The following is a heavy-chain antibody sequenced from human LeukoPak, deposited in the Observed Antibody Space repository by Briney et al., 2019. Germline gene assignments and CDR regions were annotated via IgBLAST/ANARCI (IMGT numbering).Heavy chain of an antibody. CDR1: GGTFSSYA. V-gene: IGHV1-69*04. CDR2: IIPILGIA. J-gene: IGHJ4*02. D-gene: IGHD3-22*01. Sequence: GASAKVSCKASGGTFSSYAISWVRQAPGQGLEWMGRIIPILGIANYAQKFQGRVTITADKSTSTAYMELSSLRSEDTAVYYCARDGSYYDSSGYYWDLFDYWGQGTLVTVSS. CDR3: ARDGSYYDSSGYYWDLFDY.